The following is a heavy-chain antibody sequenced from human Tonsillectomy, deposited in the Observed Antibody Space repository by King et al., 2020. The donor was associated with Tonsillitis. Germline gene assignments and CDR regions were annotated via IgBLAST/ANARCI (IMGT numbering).Heavy chain of an antibody. J-gene: IGHJ5*02. CDR2: INLYSGGT. V-gene: IGHV1-2*02. CDR3: ARDNRWNDVGGWFDP. Sequence: QLVQSGAEVKKPGASVKVSCKASGFIFTGHYMHWLRQDPGQGLEWMGWINLYSGGTDYAQRFQGRVTMTRDTSITTAYMELSGLRSDDTAVYYCARDNRWNDVGGWFDPWGQGTLVTVSS. CDR1: GFIFTGHY. D-gene: IGHD1-1*01.